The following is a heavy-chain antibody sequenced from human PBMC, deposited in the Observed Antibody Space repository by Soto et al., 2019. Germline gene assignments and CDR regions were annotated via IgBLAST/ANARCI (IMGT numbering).Heavy chain of an antibody. CDR3: ARSSPDKGYFYGVDV. V-gene: IGHV2-5*02. J-gene: IGHJ6*02. CDR1: GFSLNTYGVG. CDR2: IYWDDDK. Sequence: QITLKESGPALVKPTQTLTLTCTFSGFSLNTYGVGVGWIRQPPGKTLEWLALIYWDDDKRYSPSLKSRLTITKDTSKDQEVLTMTNMDPVDTATYYCARSSPDKGYFYGVDVWGQGTTVTVSS.